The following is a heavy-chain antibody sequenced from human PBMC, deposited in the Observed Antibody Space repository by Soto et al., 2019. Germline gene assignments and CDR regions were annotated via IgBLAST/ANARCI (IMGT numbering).Heavy chain of an antibody. CDR1: GFTFSSYS. D-gene: IGHD3-10*01. CDR2: IPFYGSNK. J-gene: IGHJ6*02. V-gene: IGHV3-30*03. Sequence: GGSLRLSCAASGFTFSSYSMNWVRQAPGKGLEWVAFIPFYGSNKYYADSVKGRITISRDNSKNTLYLQMNSLRPEDTVLFYCARGGSPYYYGSGRLDVWGQGTTVTVSS. CDR3: ARGGSPYYYGSGRLDV.